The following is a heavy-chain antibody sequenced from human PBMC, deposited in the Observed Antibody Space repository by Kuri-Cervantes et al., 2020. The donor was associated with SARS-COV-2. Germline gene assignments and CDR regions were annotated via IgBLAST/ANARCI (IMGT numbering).Heavy chain of an antibody. CDR1: GFTFSSYS. D-gene: IGHD3-10*01. CDR2: ISSSSSYI. V-gene: IGHV3-21*01. Sequence: GGSLRLSCAASGFTFSSYSMNWVRQAPGKGLEWVSSISSSSSYIYYADSVKGRFSISRDNSKNTLYLHMNSLRAEDTAVYFCARDSAAWLRGDACDVWGQGTMVTVSS. J-gene: IGHJ3*01. CDR3: ARDSAAWLRGDACDV.